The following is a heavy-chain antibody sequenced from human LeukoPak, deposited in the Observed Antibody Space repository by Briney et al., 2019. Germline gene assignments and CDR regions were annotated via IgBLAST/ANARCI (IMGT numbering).Heavy chain of an antibody. CDR3: AKETTVVSLDLDY. J-gene: IGHJ4*02. Sequence: GRSLRLSCAASGFTFSSYGMHWVRQAPGKGLEWVAVISYDGSNKYYADSVKGRFTISRDNSKNTLYLQMNSLRAEDTAVYYCAKETTVVSLDLDYWGQGTLVTVSS. V-gene: IGHV3-30*18. CDR1: GFTFSSYG. D-gene: IGHD4-23*01. CDR2: ISYDGSNK.